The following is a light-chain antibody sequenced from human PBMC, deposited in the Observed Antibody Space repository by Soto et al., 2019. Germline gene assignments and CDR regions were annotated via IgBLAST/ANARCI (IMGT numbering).Light chain of an antibody. CDR3: QQRNLWPRT. CDR1: QSVSSS. J-gene: IGKJ2*01. Sequence: EIVLTQSPATLSLSPGERATLSCRASQSVSSSLAWYQHKPGQAPSLLIYDASNRATGIPARFSGSGSGTDFTLTNSSLEPEDFAVYYCQQRNLWPRTFGQGTKLEMK. V-gene: IGKV3-11*01. CDR2: DAS.